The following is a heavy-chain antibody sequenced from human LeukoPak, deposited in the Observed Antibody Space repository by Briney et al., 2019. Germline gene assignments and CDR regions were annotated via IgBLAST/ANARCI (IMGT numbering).Heavy chain of an antibody. CDR1: GFTFSDYY. CDR2: ISNSYT. CDR3: VRMNWGN. J-gene: IGHJ4*02. V-gene: IGHV3-11*06. Sequence: GGSLRLSCAASGFTFSDYYMSWIRQAPGKGLEWISYISNSYTKYADSVKGRFTISRDNAKNSLYLQMNSVRAEDTAVYYCVRMNWGNWGQGTLVTVSS. D-gene: IGHD7-27*01.